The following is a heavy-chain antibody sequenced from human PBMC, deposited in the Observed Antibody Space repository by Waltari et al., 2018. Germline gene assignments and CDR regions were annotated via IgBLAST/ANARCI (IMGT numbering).Heavy chain of an antibody. CDR2: IYFSGST. V-gene: IGHV4-59*01. J-gene: IGHJ4*02. Sequence: QVRLQESGPGLVKPSETLSLTCTVSVASMRSYYWSWLRQPPGKGLEWIAYIYFSGSTSYNTSLKSRVAISGDTSKKQCSMRLSSVTAADTAVYYCARGDTSNWFASYFDFWGQGILVSVSS. CDR1: VASMRSYY. D-gene: IGHD3-10*01. CDR3: ARGDTSNWFASYFDF.